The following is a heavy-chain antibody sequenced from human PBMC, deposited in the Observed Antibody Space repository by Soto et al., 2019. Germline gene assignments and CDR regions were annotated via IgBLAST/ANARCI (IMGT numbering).Heavy chain of an antibody. CDR3: ARREYSGYDEFDY. Sequence: GGSLRLSCAASGFTVSSNYMSWVRQAPGKGLEWVSVIYSGGSTYYADSVKGRFTISRHNSKNTLYLQMNSLRAEDTAVYYCARREYSGYDEFDYWGQGTLVTVSS. D-gene: IGHD5-12*01. V-gene: IGHV3-53*04. CDR1: GFTVSSNY. CDR2: IYSGGST. J-gene: IGHJ4*02.